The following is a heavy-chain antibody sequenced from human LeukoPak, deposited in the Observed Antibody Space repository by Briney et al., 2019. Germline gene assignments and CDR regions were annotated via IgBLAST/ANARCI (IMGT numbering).Heavy chain of an antibody. CDR3: AREGGPYRPLDY. V-gene: IGHV4-59*12. CDR1: GGSISSCY. Sequence: SETLSLTCTVSGGSISSCYWSWIRQPPGKGLEWIGSIYYSGSTYYNPSLMGRVAISVDTSENHISLQLTSVTAADTAVYYCAREGGPYRPLDYSGQGTLVTVSS. J-gene: IGHJ4*02. CDR2: IYYSGST.